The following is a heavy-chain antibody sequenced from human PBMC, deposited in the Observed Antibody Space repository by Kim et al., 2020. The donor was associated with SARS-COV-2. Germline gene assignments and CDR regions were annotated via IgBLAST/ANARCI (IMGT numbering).Heavy chain of an antibody. CDR3: ARGHDFWSGYYN. J-gene: IGHJ4*02. Sequence: GYAQKFQGRGTMTRNTSISTAYMELSSLRSEDTAVYYCARGHDFWSGYYNWGQGTLVTVSS. V-gene: IGHV1-8*01. D-gene: IGHD3-3*01.